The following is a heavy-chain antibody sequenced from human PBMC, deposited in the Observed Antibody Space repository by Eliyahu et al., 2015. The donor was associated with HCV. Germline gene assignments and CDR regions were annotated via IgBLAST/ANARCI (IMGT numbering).Heavy chain of an antibody. V-gene: IGHV2-5*02. D-gene: IGHD3-9*01. Sequence: QITLKESGPTLVNPSQTLTLTCTFSGFSLNTFGVSVGWIRQPPTKALEWLALIYWDDDKRYSPSLKSRLTITKDTSKNQVVLTMANMDPVDTATYYCTHRRYFDRRSPFAAFNIWGQGTMVTVSS. CDR2: IYWDDDK. J-gene: IGHJ3*02. CDR3: THRRYFDRRSPFAAFNI. CDR1: GFSLNTFGVS.